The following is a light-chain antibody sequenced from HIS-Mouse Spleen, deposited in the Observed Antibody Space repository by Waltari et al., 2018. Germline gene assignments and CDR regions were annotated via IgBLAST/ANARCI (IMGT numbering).Light chain of an antibody. V-gene: IGLV2-23*01. CDR2: EGS. J-gene: IGLJ1*01. CDR1: SSDAGSYNL. CDR3: CSYAGSSTYV. Sequence: QSALTQPASVSGSPGQSITISCTGTSSDAGSYNLASGYQQHPGKAPKLMIYEGSKRPSGVSNRFSGSKSGNTASLTISGLQAEDEADYYCCSYAGSSTYVFGTGTKVTVL.